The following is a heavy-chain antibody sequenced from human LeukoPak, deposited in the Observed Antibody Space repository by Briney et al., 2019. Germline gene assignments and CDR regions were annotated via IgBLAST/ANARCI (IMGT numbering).Heavy chain of an antibody. CDR1: GFTFSSYA. J-gene: IGHJ4*02. V-gene: IGHV3-30-3*01. CDR3: ARVPHPSVVVAHFDY. CDR2: ISYDGSNK. D-gene: IGHD2-15*01. Sequence: PGRSLRLSCAASGFTFSSYAMHWVRQAPGKGLEWVAVISYDGSNKYYADSVKGRFTISRDNSKNTLYLQMNSLRAEDTAVYYCARVPHPSVVVAHFDYWGQGTLSPSPQ.